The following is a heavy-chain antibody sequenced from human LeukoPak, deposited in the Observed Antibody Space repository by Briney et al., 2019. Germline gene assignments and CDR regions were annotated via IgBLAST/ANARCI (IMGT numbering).Heavy chain of an antibody. CDR2: IPFDASNK. Sequence: GGSLRLSCAASGFSFNTYGMHWVRQAPDKGLEWVAVIPFDASNKYYADSVKGRFTISRDNSKNTLYLQMNSLRAEDTAVYYCAKGLEYYYDSSGVVDWGQGTLVTVSS. V-gene: IGHV3-30*18. CDR3: AKGLEYYYDSSGVVD. J-gene: IGHJ4*02. D-gene: IGHD3-22*01. CDR1: GFSFNTYG.